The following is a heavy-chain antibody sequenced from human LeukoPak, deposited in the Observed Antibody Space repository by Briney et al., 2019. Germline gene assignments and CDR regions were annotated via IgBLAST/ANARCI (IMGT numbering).Heavy chain of an antibody. CDR1: GFTFSSYG. V-gene: IGHV3-30*18. J-gene: IGHJ4*02. Sequence: GGPLRLSCAASGFTFSSYGMHWVRQAPGKGLEWVAVISYDGSNKYYADSVKGRFTISRDNSKNTLYLQMNSLRAEDTAVYYCAKITGTTSEDYWGQGTLVTVSS. CDR3: AKITGTTSEDY. D-gene: IGHD1-7*01. CDR2: ISYDGSNK.